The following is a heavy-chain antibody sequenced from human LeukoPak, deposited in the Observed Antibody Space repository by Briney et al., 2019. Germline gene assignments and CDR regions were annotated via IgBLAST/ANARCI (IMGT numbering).Heavy chain of an antibody. CDR2: IYPGDSDT. J-gene: IGHJ5*02. CDR3: ARSTMSLDWFDP. CDR1: GYIFTSYW. V-gene: IGHV5-51*03. Sequence: GESLKISCKGSGYIFTSYWIGWVRQMPGKGLEWMGIIYPGDSDTRYTPSFQGQFTISADKSIRTAYLQWSSLKASDTAMYYCARSTMSLDWFDPWGQGTLVTVSS. D-gene: IGHD5/OR15-5a*01.